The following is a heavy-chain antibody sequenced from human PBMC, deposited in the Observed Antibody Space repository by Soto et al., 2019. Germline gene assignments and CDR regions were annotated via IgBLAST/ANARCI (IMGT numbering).Heavy chain of an antibody. CDR1: GASITGSSY. CDR2: FSLSGTT. CDR3: ARAMTPPGAPAWEYLDS. V-gene: IGHV4-4*07. Sequence: QVQLQESGPGLIKPSETLSLTCTVSGASITGSSYWSWIRQPAGKGLEWIGRFSLSGTTNYNPSLRSRVTMSADVSKNHLSLRMTSVTSADTALYYCARAMTPPGAPAWEYLDSWGQGTMVTVSS. D-gene: IGHD2-8*02. J-gene: IGHJ4*02.